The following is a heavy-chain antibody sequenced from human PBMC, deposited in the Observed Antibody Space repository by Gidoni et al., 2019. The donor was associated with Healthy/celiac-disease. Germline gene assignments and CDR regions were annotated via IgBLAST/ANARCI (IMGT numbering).Heavy chain of an antibody. D-gene: IGHD3-22*01. CDR2: IIPIFGTA. Sequence: QVQLVQSGAEVKKPGSSVKVSCKASGGTFSSYAISWVRQAPGQGLEWMGGIIPIFGTANYAQKFQGRVTITADKSTSTAYMELSSLRSEDTAVYYCARALITMIVPRGDYCFDYWGQGTLVTVSS. CDR1: GGTFSSYA. V-gene: IGHV1-69*06. CDR3: ARALITMIVPRGDYCFDY. J-gene: IGHJ4*02.